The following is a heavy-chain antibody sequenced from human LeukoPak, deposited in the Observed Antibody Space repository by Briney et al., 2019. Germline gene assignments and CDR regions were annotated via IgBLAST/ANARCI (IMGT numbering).Heavy chain of an antibody. V-gene: IGHV4-61*02. Sequence: PSETLSLTCTVSGGSISSGSYYWSWIRQPAGKGLEWIGRIYTSGSTNYNPSLNSRVTISVDTSKNQFSLKLSSVTAADTAVYYCAGTYYDFWSGYFPLDYWGQGTLVTVSS. CDR3: AGTYYDFWSGYFPLDY. CDR1: GGSISSGSYY. CDR2: IYTSGST. D-gene: IGHD3-3*01. J-gene: IGHJ4*02.